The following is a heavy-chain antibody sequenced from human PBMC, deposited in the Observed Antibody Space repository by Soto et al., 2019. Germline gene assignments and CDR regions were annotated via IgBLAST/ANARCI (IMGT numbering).Heavy chain of an antibody. Sequence: EVQLLESGGGLVQAGGSLRLSCAASGITISNYPMSWVRQAPGKGLDWVSGISGSGARTYYADSAKGRFTISKDISKNSLSLQLDSLGVEDTAVYFCVKDDGGYPSTAPHWGQGTLVTVSS. D-gene: IGHD3-22*01. CDR1: GITISNYP. CDR2: ISGSGART. V-gene: IGHV3-23*01. CDR3: VKDDGGYPSTAPH. J-gene: IGHJ4*02.